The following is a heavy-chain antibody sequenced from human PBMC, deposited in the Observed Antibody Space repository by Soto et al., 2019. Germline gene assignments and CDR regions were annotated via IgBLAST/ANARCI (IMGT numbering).Heavy chain of an antibody. Sequence: EVQLVESGGGLVKPGGSLRLSCAASGFTFSSYSMNWVRQAPGKGLEWVSSISSSSSYIYYADSVKGRFTISRDNAKNSLYLQINSLGAEDTAVYYCASLGISSSNYFDYWGQGTLVTVSS. CDR3: ASLGISSSNYFDY. D-gene: IGHD3-3*02. J-gene: IGHJ4*02. CDR1: GFTFSSYS. CDR2: ISSSSSYI. V-gene: IGHV3-21*01.